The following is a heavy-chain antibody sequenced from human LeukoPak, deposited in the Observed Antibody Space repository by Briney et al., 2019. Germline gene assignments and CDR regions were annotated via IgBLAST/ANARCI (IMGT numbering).Heavy chain of an antibody. CDR2: ISYDGSNK. J-gene: IGHJ4*02. CDR1: GFTFSSYA. V-gene: IGHV3-30-3*01. D-gene: IGHD3-22*01. Sequence: GGSLRLSCAASGFTFSSYAMHWVRQAPGRGLEWVAVISYDGSNKYYADSVKGRFTISRDNSKNTLYLQMNSLRAEDTAVYYCARDVDSSGYRFDYWGQGTLVTVSS. CDR3: ARDVDSSGYRFDY.